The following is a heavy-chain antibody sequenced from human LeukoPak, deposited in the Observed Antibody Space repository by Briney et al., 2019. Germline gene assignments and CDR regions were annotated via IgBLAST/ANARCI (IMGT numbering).Heavy chain of an antibody. Sequence: GGSLRLSCAASGFTFSSYSMNWVRQAPGKGLEWVSPISSSSSYIYYADSVKGRFTISRDNAKNSLYLQMNSLRAEDTAVYYCARARLYCSSTSCYEAGDDYWGQGTLVTVSS. V-gene: IGHV3-21*01. J-gene: IGHJ4*02. CDR3: ARARLYCSSTSCYEAGDDY. CDR2: ISSSSSYI. CDR1: GFTFSSYS. D-gene: IGHD2-2*01.